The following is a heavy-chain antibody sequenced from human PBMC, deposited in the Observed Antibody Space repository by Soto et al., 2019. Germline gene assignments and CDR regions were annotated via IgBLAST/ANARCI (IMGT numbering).Heavy chain of an antibody. Sequence: GVLRLSCAASGFTFRSYGMHWVRQAPGKGLEWVAVIWYDGSNKYYADSVKGRFTISRDNSKDTLYLQMNSLRAEDTAVYYCAGGYSGRYPSLGNWFDPWGQGNLVTVSS. CDR3: AGGYSGRYPSLGNWFDP. J-gene: IGHJ5*02. V-gene: IGHV3-33*01. CDR2: IWYDGSNK. D-gene: IGHD1-26*01. CDR1: GFTFRSYG.